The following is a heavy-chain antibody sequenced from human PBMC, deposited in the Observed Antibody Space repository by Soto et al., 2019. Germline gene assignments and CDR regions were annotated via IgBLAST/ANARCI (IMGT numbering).Heavy chain of an antibody. CDR3: ARAGGLVPVAVDY. CDR1: GGSISSGGYA. V-gene: IGHV4-30-2*01. Sequence: QLQLQESGSGLVQPSQTLSLTCAVSGGSISSGGYAWSWIRQPPGTGLEWIGYIYHSGSTYYNPSLQSRVTISVDRSETHFSLKLRSVTAADTAVYYCARAGGLVPVAVDYSGQGNLVTVFS. J-gene: IGHJ4*02. CDR2: IYHSGST. D-gene: IGHD2-2*01.